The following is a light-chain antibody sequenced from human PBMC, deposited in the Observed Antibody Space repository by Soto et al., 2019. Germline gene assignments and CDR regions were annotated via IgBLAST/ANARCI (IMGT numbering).Light chain of an antibody. CDR3: QQYGSSGT. V-gene: IGKV3-20*01. CDR1: QSVSNNY. J-gene: IGKJ1*01. Sequence: ELVLTMSPGTPSLPPGERATLSCRASQSVSNNYLAWYQQKPGQAPRLLIYGASNRATGIPDRFSGSGSGTDFTLTISRLEPEDFAVYYCQQYGSSGTFGQGTKVDI. CDR2: GAS.